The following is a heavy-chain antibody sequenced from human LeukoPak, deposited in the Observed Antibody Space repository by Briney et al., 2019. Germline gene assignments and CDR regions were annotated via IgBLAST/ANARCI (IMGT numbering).Heavy chain of an antibody. CDR3: TTAGTPWSAHSTRDY. V-gene: IGHV3-15*01. Sequence: NPGGSLRLSCAASGFTFSNAWMSWVRQAPGKGLEWVGRIKTKADGGTTEYTSPVKDRFTISRDDSKNTLYLQMNSLKTEDTAVYYCTTAGTPWSAHSTRDYWGQGTLVTVSS. CDR1: GFTFSNAW. D-gene: IGHD3-3*01. CDR2: IKTKADGGTT. J-gene: IGHJ4*02.